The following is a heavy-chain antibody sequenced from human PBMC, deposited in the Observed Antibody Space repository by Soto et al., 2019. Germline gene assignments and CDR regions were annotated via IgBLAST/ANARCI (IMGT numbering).Heavy chain of an antibody. CDR1: GFTFSSYA. J-gene: IGHJ4*02. CDR2: ISGSGGST. V-gene: IGHV3-23*01. CDR3: AKENSKWLGGESYYFDY. Sequence: GGSLRLSCAASGFTFSSYAMSWVRPAPGKGLEWVSAISGSGGSTYYADSVKGRFTISRDNSKNTLYLQMNSLRAEDTAVYYCAKENSKWLGGESYYFDYWGQRTLVTVSS. D-gene: IGHD6-19*01.